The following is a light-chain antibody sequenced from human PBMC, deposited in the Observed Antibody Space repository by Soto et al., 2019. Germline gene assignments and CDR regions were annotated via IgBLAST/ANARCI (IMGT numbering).Light chain of an antibody. Sequence: QSVLAQPASVSGSPGQSITISCTGTSSDIGGYNYVSWYQHHPGKASKLIIYEVNNRPSGVSNRFSGSKSGNTASLTISGLQPEDEADYYCSSYRSSNSYVFGTGTKVTV. J-gene: IGLJ1*01. CDR3: SSYRSSNSYV. CDR2: EVN. CDR1: SSDIGGYNY. V-gene: IGLV2-14*01.